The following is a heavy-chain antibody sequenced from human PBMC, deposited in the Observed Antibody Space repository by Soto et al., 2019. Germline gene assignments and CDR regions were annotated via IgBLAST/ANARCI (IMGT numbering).Heavy chain of an antibody. J-gene: IGHJ3*02. Sequence: ASVKVSCKASGYSFSFYGINWVRQAPGQGLEWMGWINPSDGNRNFAQKFEDRVTMTTDTSTSTAYMELRSLRSDDTAVYYCARDLPPAYYYDSSGYLDAFDIWGQGTMVTVSS. CDR1: GYSFSFYG. CDR2: INPSDGNR. V-gene: IGHV1-18*01. D-gene: IGHD3-22*01. CDR3: ARDLPPAYYYDSSGYLDAFDI.